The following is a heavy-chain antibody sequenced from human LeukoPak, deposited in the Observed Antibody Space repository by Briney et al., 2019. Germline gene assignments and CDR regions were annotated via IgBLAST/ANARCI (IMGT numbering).Heavy chain of an antibody. CDR2: ISSSSSYI. J-gene: IGHJ4*02. V-gene: IGHV3-21*01. Sequence: GGSLRLSCAASGFTFSSYSMSWVRQAPGKGLEWVSSISSSSSYIYYADSVKGRFTISRDNAKNSLYLQMNSLRAEDTAVYYCALDRGYSYGYHDYWGQGTLVTVSS. CDR1: GFTFSSYS. CDR3: ALDRGYSYGYHDY. D-gene: IGHD5-18*01.